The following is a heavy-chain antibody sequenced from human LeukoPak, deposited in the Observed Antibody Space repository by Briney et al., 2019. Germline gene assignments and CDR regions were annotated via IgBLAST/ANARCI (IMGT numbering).Heavy chain of an antibody. V-gene: IGHV3-74*01. D-gene: IGHD3-10*01. Sequence: PGGSLRLSCAASGFISSDYWMHWVRHAPGKGLVWVSRMNSDGTTTNYADSVKGRFTISRDNAKNTLYLQMNSLRAEDTAVYYCAGGRGPYGWFDPWGQGTLVTVSS. CDR2: MNSDGTTT. CDR1: GFISSDYW. CDR3: AGGRGPYGWFDP. J-gene: IGHJ5*02.